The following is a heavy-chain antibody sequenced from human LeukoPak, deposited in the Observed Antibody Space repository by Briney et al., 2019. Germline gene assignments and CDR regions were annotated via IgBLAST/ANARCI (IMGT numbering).Heavy chain of an antibody. J-gene: IGHJ4*02. CDR2: LYSAGNT. D-gene: IGHD6-19*01. V-gene: IGHV3-53*01. CDR3: AKGGYSSGWTDFDY. Sequence: PGGSLRLSCAASGFTVSSNYMNWVRQAPGKGLEWVAVLYSAGNTSYADSVKGRFTISRDNSKNTLYLQMNSLRAEDTAVYYCAKGGYSSGWTDFDYWGQGTLVTVSS. CDR1: GFTVSSNY.